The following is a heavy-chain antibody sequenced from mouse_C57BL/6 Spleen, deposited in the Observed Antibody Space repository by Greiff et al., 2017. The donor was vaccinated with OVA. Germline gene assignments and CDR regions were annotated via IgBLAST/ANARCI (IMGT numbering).Heavy chain of an antibody. CDR2: IYPGSGST. J-gene: IGHJ4*01. CDR1: GYTFTSYW. Sequence: VQLQQPGAELVKPGASVKMSCKASGYTFTSYWITWVKQRPGQGLEWIGDIYPGSGSTNYNEKFKSKATLTVDTSSSTAYMQLSSLTSEDSAVYYCARLITTVVANYAMDYWGQGTSVTVSS. CDR3: ARLITTVVANYAMDY. D-gene: IGHD1-1*01. V-gene: IGHV1-55*01.